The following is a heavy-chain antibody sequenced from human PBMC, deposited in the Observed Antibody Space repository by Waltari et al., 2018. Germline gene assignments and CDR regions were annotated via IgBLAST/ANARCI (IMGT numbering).Heavy chain of an antibody. CDR2: IYYSGTT. J-gene: IGHJ5*02. CDR1: GGSISRSSYY. V-gene: IGHV4-39*01. Sequence: QLQLQESGPTLVKPSETLSLTCTVSGGSISRSSYYWGWIRQSPGKGLEWIGSIYYSGTTYYNPTLERRVTISGDTSKNQFSLKLSSVTAADTAVYYCVRHWKRNGYRFDPWGQGTLVTVSS. D-gene: IGHD5-12*01. CDR3: VRHWKRNGYRFDP.